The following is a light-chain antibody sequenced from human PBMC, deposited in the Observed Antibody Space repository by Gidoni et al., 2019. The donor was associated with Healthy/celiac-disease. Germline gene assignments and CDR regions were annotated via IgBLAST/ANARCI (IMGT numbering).Light chain of an antibody. CDR3: QAWDSSTYV. CDR1: KLGDKY. J-gene: IGLJ1*01. V-gene: IGLV3-1*01. CDR2: QDS. Sequence: SYELTQPPSGSVSPGQTASITFSGDKLGDKYACWYQQKTGQSPVLVIYQDSKRPSGIPERFSGSNSGNTATLTISGTQAMDEADYYCQAWDSSTYVFGTGTKVTVL.